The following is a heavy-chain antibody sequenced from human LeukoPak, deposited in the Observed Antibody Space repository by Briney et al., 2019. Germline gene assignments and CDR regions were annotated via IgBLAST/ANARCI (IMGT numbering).Heavy chain of an antibody. J-gene: IGHJ4*02. CDR3: ASYHPNWNYAFDY. V-gene: IGHV4-59*01. D-gene: IGHD1-7*01. CDR2: IYYSGST. CDR1: GGSISSYY. Sequence: SETLSLTCTVSGGSISSYYWSWIRQPPGKGLDCLGYIYYSGSTNYNPSLKSRVTISVDTSKNQFSLKLSSVTAADTAVYYCASYHPNWNYAFDYWGQGTLVTVSS.